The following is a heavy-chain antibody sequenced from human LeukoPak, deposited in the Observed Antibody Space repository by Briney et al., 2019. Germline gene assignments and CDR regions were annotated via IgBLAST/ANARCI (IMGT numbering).Heavy chain of an antibody. J-gene: IGHJ1*01. CDR3: ARGRRRFPYYYDSSGYYSTAEYFQH. CDR1: GGSFSGYY. D-gene: IGHD3-22*01. Sequence: SETLSLTCAVYGGSFSGYYWSWIRQPPGKGLEWIGEINHSGSTNYNPSLKSRVTISVDTSKNQFSLKLSSVTAADTAVYYCARGRRRFPYYYDSSGYYSTAEYFQHWGQGTLVTVSS. V-gene: IGHV4-34*01. CDR2: INHSGST.